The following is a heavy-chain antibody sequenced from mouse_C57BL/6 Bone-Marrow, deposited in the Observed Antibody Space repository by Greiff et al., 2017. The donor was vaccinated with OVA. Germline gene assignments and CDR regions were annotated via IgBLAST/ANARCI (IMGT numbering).Heavy chain of an antibody. CDR1: GYTFTDYE. Sequence: QVQLQQSGAELVRPGASVTLSCKASGYTFTDYEMHWVKQTPVHGLEWIGAIDPETGGTAYNQKFKGKAILTADKSSSTAYMELRSLTSEDSAVYYCTRVYYDYVLDYWGQGTTLTVSS. CDR3: TRVYYDYVLDY. J-gene: IGHJ2*01. V-gene: IGHV1-15*01. CDR2: IDPETGGT. D-gene: IGHD2-4*01.